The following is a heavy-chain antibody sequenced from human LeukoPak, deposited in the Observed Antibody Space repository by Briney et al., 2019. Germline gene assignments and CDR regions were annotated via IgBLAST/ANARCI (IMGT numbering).Heavy chain of an antibody. V-gene: IGHV3-23*01. CDR2: ISGSGSSI. Sequence: GGSLRLSCAASGFTFSSYAMSWVRQAPGKGLEWVSVISGSGSSIYRADSVKGRFTISRDNAKNTLYLQMNSLRAEDTAVYYCARDADGFDYWGQGTLVTVSS. J-gene: IGHJ4*02. CDR3: ARDADGFDY. CDR1: GFTFSSYA.